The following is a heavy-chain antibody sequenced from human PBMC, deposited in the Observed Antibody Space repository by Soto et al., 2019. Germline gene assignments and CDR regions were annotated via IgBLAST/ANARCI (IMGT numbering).Heavy chain of an antibody. V-gene: IGHV3-7*03. CDR1: GFTFSDSW. CDR3: AIGGYFEY. CDR2: IRQDSSER. Sequence: EVQLVESGGGLVQPGGSLRLSCAASGFTFSDSWMSWVRQIPGKGLEWVANIRQDSSERNYVDSVKGRFTISRDNAKNSLYLQMNSLRADDTAIYYCAIGGYFEYWGQGTLVSVSS. J-gene: IGHJ4*02.